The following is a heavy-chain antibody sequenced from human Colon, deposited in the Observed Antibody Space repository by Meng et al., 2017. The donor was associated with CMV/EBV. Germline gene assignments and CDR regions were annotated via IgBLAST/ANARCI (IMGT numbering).Heavy chain of an antibody. J-gene: IGHJ4*02. CDR2: IYWDDDK. CDR1: GFSPSTIGMG. D-gene: IGHD3-10*01. Sequence: QISLKDTVPTPAKPTHTLTLTFTFSGFSPSTIGMGVGWIRQPPGKALEWLGVIYWDDDKRYSPSLKSRLTITKDTSKNQVVLTMTNLDPLDTATYYCVHRPYGSGSYFFDYWGQGTLVTVSS. V-gene: IGHV2-5*02. CDR3: VHRPYGSGSYFFDY.